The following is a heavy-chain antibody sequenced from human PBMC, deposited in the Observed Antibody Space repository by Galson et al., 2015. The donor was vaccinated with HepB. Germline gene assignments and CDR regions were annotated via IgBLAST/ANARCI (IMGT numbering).Heavy chain of an antibody. V-gene: IGHV1-2*06. D-gene: IGHD1-26*01. CDR3: ARAVGRGSCDLILGFDY. J-gene: IGHJ4*02. Sequence: SVKVSCKASGYTLTGYSMHWVRQAPGQGLEWMGRFNPNNGDTIYAQKSQGRVTMTKDTSTGTAYMELSSLRSDDTAVYYCARAVGRGSCDLILGFDYWGQGTLVTVSS. CDR1: GYTLTGYS. CDR2: FNPNNGDT.